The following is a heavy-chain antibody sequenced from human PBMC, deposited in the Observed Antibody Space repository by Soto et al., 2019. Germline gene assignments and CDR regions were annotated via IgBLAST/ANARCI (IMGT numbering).Heavy chain of an antibody. Sequence: QLVESGGGVVQPGRSLRLSCAASGFTFSRDAMHWVRQAPGKGLEWVAFIWNDGSNEYYADSVKGRAIISRDNSENTVYLQMNSLRGEDTAVYFCVRDAADSGYAFDIWGQGTMDTVSS. V-gene: IGHV3-33*01. D-gene: IGHD3-10*01. CDR3: VRDAADSGYAFDI. CDR1: GFTFSRDA. J-gene: IGHJ3*02. CDR2: IWNDGSNE.